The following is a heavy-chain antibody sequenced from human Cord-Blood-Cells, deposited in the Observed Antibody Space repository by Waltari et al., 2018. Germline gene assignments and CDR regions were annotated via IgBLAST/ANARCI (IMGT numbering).Heavy chain of an antibody. J-gene: IGHJ4*02. CDR1: GGSISSSSYY. Sequence: QLQLQESGPGLVKPSETLSLTCTVSGGSISSSSYYWGWLRQPPGKGLEWIGSIYYSGSTYYNPSLKSRVTISVDTSKNQFSLKLSSVTAADTAVYYCARTDYDILTGYYLFDYWGQGTLVTVSS. D-gene: IGHD3-9*01. CDR2: IYYSGST. CDR3: ARTDYDILTGYYLFDY. V-gene: IGHV4-39*01.